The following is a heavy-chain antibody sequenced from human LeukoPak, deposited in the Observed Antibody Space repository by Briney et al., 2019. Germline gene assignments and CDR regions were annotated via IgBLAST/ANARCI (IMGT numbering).Heavy chain of an antibody. CDR3: ARAMVLTYYYYGMDV. J-gene: IGHJ6*02. D-gene: IGHD4/OR15-4a*01. CDR2: MNPNSGNT. V-gene: IGHV1-8*01. Sequence: ASVKVSCKASGYTFTSYDINWVRQATGQGLEWMGWMNPNSGNTGYAQKFQGRVTMTRNTSISTAYMELSSLRSEDTAVYYCARAMVLTYYYYGMDVWGQGTTVTVSS. CDR1: GYTFTSYD.